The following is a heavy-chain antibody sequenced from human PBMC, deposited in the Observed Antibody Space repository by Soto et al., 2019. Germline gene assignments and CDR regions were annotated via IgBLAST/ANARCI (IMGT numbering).Heavy chain of an antibody. V-gene: IGHV3-48*02. J-gene: IGHJ4*02. Sequence: VQLVESGGGLVSPGGSLTLSCVGSGFRFSDHGMHWVRRAPGTGLQWLSYISSSGDTTHYADSVRGRFTVSRDNAKNSVFLRMDSLRDDDTAMYYCARLPKGSLVTAWGQGTLVTVSS. CDR1: GFRFSDHG. CDR3: ARLPKGSLVTA. CDR2: ISSSGDTT. D-gene: IGHD2-21*02.